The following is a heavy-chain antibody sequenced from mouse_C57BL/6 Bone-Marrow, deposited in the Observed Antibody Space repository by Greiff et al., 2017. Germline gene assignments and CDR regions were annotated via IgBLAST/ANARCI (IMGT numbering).Heavy chain of an antibody. CDR3: SRANQAYYYAMDY. J-gene: IGHJ4*01. CDR1: GFTFSDYG. V-gene: IGHV5-17*01. CDR2: ISSGSSTI. D-gene: IGHD3-2*02. Sequence: EVQLVESGGGLVKPGGSLKLSCAASGFTFSDYGMHWVRQAPEKGLEWVAYISSGSSTIYYADTVKGRFTISRDNDKNTLFLHMTSLRSEDTAMYYCSRANQAYYYAMDYWGQGTSVTVSS.